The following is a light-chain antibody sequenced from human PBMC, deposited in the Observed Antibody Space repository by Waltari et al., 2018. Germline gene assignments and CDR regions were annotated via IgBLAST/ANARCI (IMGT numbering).Light chain of an antibody. V-gene: IGKV3-20*01. J-gene: IGKJ4*01. CDR2: GAS. CDR1: QTIIANY. Sequence: EIVLTQSPGTLSLSPGESATLSCRASQTIIANYLAWYQQKPGQAPRILNYGASNRATGIPDRFSGSGAGTDFTLTISRLEPEDYAVYHCQQYGTSSALTFGGGTKVEIK. CDR3: QQYGTSSALT.